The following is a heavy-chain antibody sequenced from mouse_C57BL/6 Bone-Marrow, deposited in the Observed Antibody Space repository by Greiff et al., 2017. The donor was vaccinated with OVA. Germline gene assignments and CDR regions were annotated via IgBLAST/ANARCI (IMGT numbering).Heavy chain of an antibody. Sequence: QVHVKQPGAELVKPGASVKMSCKASGYTFTSYWITWVKQRPGQGLEWIGDIYPGSGSTNYNEKFKSKATLTVDTSSSTAYMQLSSLTSEDSAVYYCARSPDGYPYWYFDVWGTGTTVTVSS. CDR1: GYTFTSYW. CDR3: ARSPDGYPYWYFDV. J-gene: IGHJ1*03. D-gene: IGHD2-3*01. CDR2: IYPGSGST. V-gene: IGHV1-55*01.